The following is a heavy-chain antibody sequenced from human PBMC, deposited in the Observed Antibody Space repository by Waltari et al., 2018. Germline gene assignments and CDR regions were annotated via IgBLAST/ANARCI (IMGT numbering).Heavy chain of an antibody. CDR2: IRYGGSNK. V-gene: IGHV3-30*02. D-gene: IGHD3-10*01. CDR1: GFNFSSYG. CDR3: AKEFSYGSGLRRGFGP. Sequence: QVQLVESGGGVVQPGGSLRLSCAASGFNFSSYGMHWVRQAQGKGLEWVEFIRYGGSNKDDADSVKRRFTISRDNSKNTLYLQMNSLRAGDTAVYYCAKEFSYGSGLRRGFGPWGQGTLVTVSS. J-gene: IGHJ5*02.